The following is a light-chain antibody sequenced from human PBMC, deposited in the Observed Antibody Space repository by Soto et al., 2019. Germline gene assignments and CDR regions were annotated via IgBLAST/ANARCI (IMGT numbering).Light chain of an antibody. V-gene: IGLV2-14*01. Sequence: QSALTQPASVSGSPGQSITISCTGTSSDVGGYNYVSWYQQHPGKAPKLMIYEVSNRPSGVSNRFSASKSDNTASLTISGLQAEDEADYYCTSYTSISTVVFGGGTKLTVL. CDR2: EVS. CDR1: SSDVGGYNY. J-gene: IGLJ2*01. CDR3: TSYTSISTVV.